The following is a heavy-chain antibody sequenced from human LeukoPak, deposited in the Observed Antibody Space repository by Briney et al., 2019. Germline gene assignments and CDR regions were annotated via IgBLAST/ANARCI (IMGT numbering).Heavy chain of an antibody. D-gene: IGHD5-12*01. CDR3: ARDGSESGYPGRGYFDY. J-gene: IGHJ4*02. CDR2: IYTSGST. Sequence: SQTLSLTCSVSGGSINSGNYYWSWIRQPAGKGLEWIGRIYTSGSTNYNPSLKSRVTISLDTSKNQFSLKLSSVTAADTAVYYCARDGSESGYPGRGYFDYWGQGTLVTVSS. V-gene: IGHV4-61*02. CDR1: GGSINSGNYY.